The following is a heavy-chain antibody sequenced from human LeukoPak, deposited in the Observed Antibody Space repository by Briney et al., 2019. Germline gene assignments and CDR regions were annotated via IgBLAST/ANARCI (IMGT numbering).Heavy chain of an antibody. CDR1: GGSISSYY. Sequence: PSETLSLTCTVSGGSISSYYWSWIRQPPGKGLEWIGYIYYSGSTNYNPSLKSRVTISVDTSKNQFSLKLRSVTAADTAVYYCARVGEYCSGGSCYSWFDPWGQGTLVTVSS. CDR3: ARVGEYCSGGSCYSWFDP. D-gene: IGHD2-15*01. J-gene: IGHJ5*02. CDR2: IYYSGST. V-gene: IGHV4-59*01.